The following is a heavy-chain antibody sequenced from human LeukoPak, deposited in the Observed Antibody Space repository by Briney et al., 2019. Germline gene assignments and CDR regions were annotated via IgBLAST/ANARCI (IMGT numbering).Heavy chain of an antibody. J-gene: IGHJ5*02. CDR2: ISPNSGDT. D-gene: IGHD2-2*01. Sequence: ASVKVSCKASGYTFTGYYMHWVRQAPGQGLEWMGWISPNSGDTDITQKFQGRVTMTRDTSIATSYMEVDSLTSDDTAVYYCARESACGTTNCLAPADWLDPWGQGTLVIVSS. CDR3: ARESACGTTNCLAPADWLDP. CDR1: GYTFTGYY. V-gene: IGHV1-2*02.